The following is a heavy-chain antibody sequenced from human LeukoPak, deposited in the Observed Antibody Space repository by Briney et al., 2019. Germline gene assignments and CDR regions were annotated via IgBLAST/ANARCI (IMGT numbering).Heavy chain of an antibody. CDR2: ISSSSSYI. CDR3: ASNVGYDYYFDY. V-gene: IGHV3-21*01. CDR1: GFTFSSYS. Sequence: GGSLRLSCAASGFTFSSYSMNWVRQAPGKGLEWFSSISSSSSYIYYADSVKGRFTISRDNAKNSLYLQMISLRAEDTAVYYCASNVGYDYYFDYWGQGTLVTVSS. J-gene: IGHJ4*02. D-gene: IGHD5-12*01.